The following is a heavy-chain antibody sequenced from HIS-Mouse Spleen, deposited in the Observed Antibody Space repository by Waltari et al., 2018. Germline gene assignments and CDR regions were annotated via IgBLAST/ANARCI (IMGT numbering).Heavy chain of an antibody. Sequence: QVQLVQSGAEVKKPGASVNVSCKASGYTFTGYDTHRLPPAPGHGHEWMGWINPNSGGTNYAQKFQGRVTMTRDTSISTAYMELSRLRSDDTAVYYCARDEGGSYSAMGYWGQGTLVTVSS. CDR3: ARDEGGSYSAMGY. CDR2: INPNSGGT. D-gene: IGHD1-26*01. CDR1: GYTFTGYD. V-gene: IGHV1-2*02. J-gene: IGHJ4*02.